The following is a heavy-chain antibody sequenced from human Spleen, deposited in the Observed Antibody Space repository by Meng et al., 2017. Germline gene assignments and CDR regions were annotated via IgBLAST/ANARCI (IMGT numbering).Heavy chain of an antibody. CDR2: IYYSGST. J-gene: IGHJ4*02. CDR3: ARANDYGDYEVFAY. Sequence: LRLSCTVSGGSISSSSYYWGWIRQPPGKGLEWIGSIYYSGSTYYNPSLKSRVTISVDTSKNQFSLKLSSVTAADTAVYYCARANDYGDYEVFAYWGQGTLVTVSS. CDR1: GGSISSSSYY. V-gene: IGHV4-39*07. D-gene: IGHD4-17*01.